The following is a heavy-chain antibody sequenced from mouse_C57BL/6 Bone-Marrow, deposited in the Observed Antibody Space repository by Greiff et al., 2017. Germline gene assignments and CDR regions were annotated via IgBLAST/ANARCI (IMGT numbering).Heavy chain of an antibody. V-gene: IGHV1-62-2*01. CDR2: FYPGSGSI. Sequence: QVQLQQSGAELVKPGASVKLSCKASGYTFTEYTIHWVKQRSGQGREWIGWFYPGSGSIKYNEKFKDKATLTADKSSSTVYMELSRLTSEDSAVSFCAIYEIYYYEEAWFAYGGQGTRVTVSA. CDR1: GYTFTEYT. D-gene: IGHD1-1*01. CDR3: AIYEIYYYEEAWFAY. J-gene: IGHJ3*01.